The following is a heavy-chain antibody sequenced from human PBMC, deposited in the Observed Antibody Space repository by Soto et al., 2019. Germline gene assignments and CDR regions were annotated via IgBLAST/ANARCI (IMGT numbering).Heavy chain of an antibody. J-gene: IGHJ4*02. V-gene: IGHV4-39*01. D-gene: IGHD3-10*01. CDR3: ARHGVAGGLDDAFDY. CDR1: GGSISSSSHY. CDR2: IKYSGNT. Sequence: QLQLQESGPGLGKPSETLSLTCTVSGGSISSSSHYWGWVRQPPGKGLEWIASIKYSGNTYYNPSLKSRVTISADTSENKLSLKLSSVTAADAAAYYCARHGVAGGLDDAFDYWGQGTLVTVSS.